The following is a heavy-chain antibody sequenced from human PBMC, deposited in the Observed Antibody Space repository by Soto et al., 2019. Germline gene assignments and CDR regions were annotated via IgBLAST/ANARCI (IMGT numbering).Heavy chain of an antibody. D-gene: IGHD3-22*01. CDR3: AKDFYYDTRGPDY. CDR2: INHSGST. CDR1: GGSFSGYY. Sequence: SETLSLTCAVYGGSFSGYYWSWIRQPPGKGLEWIGEINHSGSTNYNPSLKSRVTISVGTSKNQFSLKLSSVTAADTAVYYCAKDFYYDTRGPDYWGQGTLVTVSS. V-gene: IGHV4-34*01. J-gene: IGHJ4*02.